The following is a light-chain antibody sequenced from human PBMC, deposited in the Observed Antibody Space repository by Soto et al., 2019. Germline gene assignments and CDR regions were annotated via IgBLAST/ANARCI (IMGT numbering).Light chain of an antibody. V-gene: IGKV3-11*01. J-gene: IGKJ5*01. CDR3: QQRSKWVT. CDR2: DAS. CDR1: QSVSSY. Sequence: DIVMTQSPSTLSVTPGERATLSCRASQSVSSYLVWYQQKPGQAPRLLIYDASNRATGIPARFSGSGSGTDFTLTISSLEPEDFAVYYCQQRSKWVTFGHGTRLEIK.